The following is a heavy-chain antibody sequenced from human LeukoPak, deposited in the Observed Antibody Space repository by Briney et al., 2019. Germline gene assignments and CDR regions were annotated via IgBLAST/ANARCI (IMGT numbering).Heavy chain of an antibody. Sequence: SETLSLTCAVYGGSFSGYYWSWIRQPPGKGLEWIGEINHSGSTNYNPSLKSRVTISVDTSKNQFSLKLSSVTAADTAVYYCARGRRFGVWASYYYYGMDVWGQGTTVTVS. J-gene: IGHJ6*02. V-gene: IGHV4-34*01. CDR3: ARGRRFGVWASYYYYGMDV. CDR2: INHSGST. D-gene: IGHD3-10*01. CDR1: GGSFSGYY.